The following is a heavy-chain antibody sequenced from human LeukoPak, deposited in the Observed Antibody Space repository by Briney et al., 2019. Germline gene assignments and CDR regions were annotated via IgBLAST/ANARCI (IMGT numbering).Heavy chain of an antibody. Sequence: GGSLRLSCAASGFTVSSNYMTWVRQAPGKGLEWVAAVSYDGSNKYYADSLKGRFTISRDNSKNTLYLQMNSLRAEDTALYYCGKDNYFDGSAYQDCGGQGTLVTVSS. CDR3: GKDNYFDGSAYQDC. CDR1: GFTVSSNY. CDR2: VSYDGSNK. V-gene: IGHV3-30*18. J-gene: IGHJ4*02. D-gene: IGHD3-22*01.